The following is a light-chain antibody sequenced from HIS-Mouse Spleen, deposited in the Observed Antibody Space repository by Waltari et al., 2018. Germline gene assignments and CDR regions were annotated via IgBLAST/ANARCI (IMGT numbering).Light chain of an antibody. CDR3: AAWDDSLNGYV. CDR2: SSN. V-gene: IGLV1-44*01. CDR1: SSNIGSNT. J-gene: IGLJ1*01. Sequence: QSVLTQPPSASGTPGQRVTISCSGSSSNIGSNTVNWYQQLPGTAPKLLICSSNQRPSGVPDRFPGSKSGTSASLAISGLQSEDEADYYCAAWDDSLNGYVFGTGTKVTVL.